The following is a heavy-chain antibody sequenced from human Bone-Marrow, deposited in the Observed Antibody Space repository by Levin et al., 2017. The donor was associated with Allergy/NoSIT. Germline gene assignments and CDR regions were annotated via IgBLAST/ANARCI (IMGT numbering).Heavy chain of an antibody. CDR3: ARASGNDDYIWGSDRPHFDY. D-gene: IGHD3-16*02. CDR2: IYYSGST. Sequence: SETLSLTCTVSGGSISSGGYYWSWIRQHPGKGLEWIGYIYYSGSTYYNPSLKSRVTISVDTSKNQFSLKLSSVTAADTAVYYCARASGNDDYIWGSDRPHFDYWGQGTLVTVSS. J-gene: IGHJ4*02. CDR1: GGSISSGGYY. V-gene: IGHV4-31*03.